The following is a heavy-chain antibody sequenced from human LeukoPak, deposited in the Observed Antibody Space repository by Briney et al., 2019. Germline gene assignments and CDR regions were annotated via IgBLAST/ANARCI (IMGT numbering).Heavy chain of an antibody. CDR2: IWYDGSNK. CDR1: GFTFSSYG. D-gene: IGHD6-13*01. V-gene: IGHV3-33*01. Sequence: GGSLRLSCAASGFTFSSYGMHWVRQAPGKGLEWVAVIWYDGSNKYYADSVKGRFTLSRDNSKNTLFLQMNSLRPEDTAVYFCARDLTQLALFDYWGQGTLVTVSS. CDR3: ARDLTQLALFDY. J-gene: IGHJ4*02.